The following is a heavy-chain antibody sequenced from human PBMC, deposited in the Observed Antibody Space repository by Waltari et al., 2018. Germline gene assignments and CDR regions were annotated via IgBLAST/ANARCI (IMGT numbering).Heavy chain of an antibody. D-gene: IGHD3-16*01. CDR3: ARDSPALAHDYIWGSYIH. J-gene: IGHJ4*02. CDR2: IKQDGSEK. CDR1: GFTFSSYW. Sequence: EVQLVESGGGLVQPGGSLRLSCAASGFTFSSYWMSWVRQAPGKGLEWVANIKQDGSEKYYVDSVKGRFTISRDNAKNSLYPQMNSLRAEDTAVYYCARDSPALAHDYIWGSYIHWGQGTLVTVSS. V-gene: IGHV3-7*01.